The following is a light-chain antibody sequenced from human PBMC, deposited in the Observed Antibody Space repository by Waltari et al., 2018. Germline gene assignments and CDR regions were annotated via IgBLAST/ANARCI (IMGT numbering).Light chain of an antibody. J-gene: IGKJ1*01. V-gene: IGKV3-15*01. CDR2: GAS. CDR1: QYVSSN. Sequence: EIVMTQSQATLSLSQGDRATLPCRASQYVSSNLAWYQQKPGQAPRLLIYGASTRATGIPGRFSGSGSGTEFTLSISGLQSEDFALYYCQQYNAWPRTFGQGTKVEIK. CDR3: QQYNAWPRT.